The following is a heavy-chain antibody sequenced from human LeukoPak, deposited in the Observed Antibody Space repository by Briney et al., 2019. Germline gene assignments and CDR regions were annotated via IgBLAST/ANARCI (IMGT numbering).Heavy chain of an antibody. CDR2: IYYSGST. Sequence: PSETLSLTCTVSGGSISSSSYYWGWIRQPPGKGLEWFGSIYYSGSTYYNPSLKSRVTISVDTSKNQFSLKLSSVTAADTAVYYCARDGGTGYSSSWYPGWGQGTLVTVSS. D-gene: IGHD6-13*01. CDR3: ARDGGTGYSSSWYPG. V-gene: IGHV4-39*07. CDR1: GGSISSSSYY. J-gene: IGHJ4*02.